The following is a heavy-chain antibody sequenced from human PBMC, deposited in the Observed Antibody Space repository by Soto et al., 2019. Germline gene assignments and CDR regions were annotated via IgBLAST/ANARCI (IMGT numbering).Heavy chain of an antibody. V-gene: IGHV1-8*01. D-gene: IGHD6-13*01. J-gene: IGHJ5*02. Sequence: QVKLVQSGAEVKKPGASVKVSCKASGYTFTSYDINWVRQATGQGLEWMGWMNPNSGNTGYAQKFQGRVTMTRNTYISTAYMELSSRRSEDTAVYYCARERSAAGTGWFDPWGQGTLVTVSS. CDR2: MNPNSGNT. CDR3: ARERSAAGTGWFDP. CDR1: GYTFTSYD.